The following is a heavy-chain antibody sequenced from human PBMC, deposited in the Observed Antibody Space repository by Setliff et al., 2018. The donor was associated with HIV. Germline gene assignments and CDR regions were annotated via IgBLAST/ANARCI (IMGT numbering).Heavy chain of an antibody. CDR1: GGSVSSTNYY. CDR3: ARGSHGTSWTDY. V-gene: IGHV4-39*07. D-gene: IGHD6-13*01. Sequence: SETLSLTCTVSGGSVSSTNYYWGWIRQTPGKGLEWIGSIYYSGTTYYNPSLKSRVTMSVDTSTSRLSLKVHSVTAADTAMYYCARGSHGTSWTDYWGQGTLVTVSS. CDR2: IYYSGTT. J-gene: IGHJ4*02.